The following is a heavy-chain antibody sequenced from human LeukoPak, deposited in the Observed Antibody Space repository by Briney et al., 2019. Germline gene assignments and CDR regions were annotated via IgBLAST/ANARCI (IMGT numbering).Heavy chain of an antibody. CDR1: GGSINDYY. V-gene: IGHV4-4*07. CDR2: IYTSGSA. D-gene: IGHD2-21*01. Sequence: SETLSLTCTVSGGSINDYYCSWIRQAAGKGLEWIGRIYTSGSASYNPSLKSRVTLSVGTSKNQFSLRLSSVTAADTAVYYCARYSKGAFDIWGPGTMVIVSS. CDR3: ARYSKGAFDI. J-gene: IGHJ3*02.